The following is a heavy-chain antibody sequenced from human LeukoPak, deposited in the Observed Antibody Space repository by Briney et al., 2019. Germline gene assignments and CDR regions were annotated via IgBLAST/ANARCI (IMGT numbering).Heavy chain of an antibody. J-gene: IGHJ6*02. CDR2: INHSGST. D-gene: IGHD3-3*01. CDR1: GGSFSGYY. CDR3: ARVFDFWSGYPRYYYGMDV. Sequence: SETLSLTCAVYGGSFSGYYWSWIRQPPGKGLEWIGEINHSGSTNYNPSLKSRVTISVDTSKNQFSLKLSSVTAADTAVYYCARVFDFWSGYPRYYYGMDVWGQGTTVTVCS. V-gene: IGHV4-34*01.